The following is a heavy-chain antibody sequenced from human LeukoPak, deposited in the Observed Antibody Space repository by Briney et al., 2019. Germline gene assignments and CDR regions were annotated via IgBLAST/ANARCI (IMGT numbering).Heavy chain of an antibody. J-gene: IGHJ4*02. V-gene: IGHV3-73*01. CDR2: IRSKTNSYAT. CDR1: GFTFSGSA. Sequence: GGSLRLSCAASGFTFSGSAMHWVRQASGKGLEWVGRIRSKTNSYATAYAASVKGRFTISRDDSKNMAYLHMNSLKTEDTAVYYCTRLNARDDYWGQGTLVTVSS. CDR3: TRLNARDDY.